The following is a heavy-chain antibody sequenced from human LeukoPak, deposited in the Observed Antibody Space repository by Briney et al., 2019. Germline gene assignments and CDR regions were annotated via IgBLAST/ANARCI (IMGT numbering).Heavy chain of an antibody. CDR3: ARHSVILEWLHPALDY. V-gene: IGHV1-18*01. J-gene: IGHJ4*02. CDR2: ISAYNGNT. D-gene: IGHD3-3*01. CDR1: GYTFTSYG. Sequence: ASVKVSCKASGYTFTSYGISWVRQAPGQGLEWMGWISAYNGNTNYAQKLQGRVTTTTDTSTSTAYMELRSLRSDDTAVYYCARHSVILEWLHPALDYWGQGILVTVSS.